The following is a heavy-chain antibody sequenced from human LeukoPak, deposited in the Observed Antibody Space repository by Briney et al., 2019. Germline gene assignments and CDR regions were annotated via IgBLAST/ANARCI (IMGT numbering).Heavy chain of an antibody. D-gene: IGHD6-13*01. V-gene: IGHV4-39*07. Sequence: SETLSLTCTVSGGSISSSSYYWGWIRQPPGKGLEWIGSIYYSGSTYYNPSLKSRVTISVDTSKNQFSLKLSSVTAADTAVYYCAKRVAAAGIFDYWGQGTLVTVSS. CDR2: IYYSGST. CDR3: AKRVAAAGIFDY. CDR1: GGSISSSSYY. J-gene: IGHJ4*02.